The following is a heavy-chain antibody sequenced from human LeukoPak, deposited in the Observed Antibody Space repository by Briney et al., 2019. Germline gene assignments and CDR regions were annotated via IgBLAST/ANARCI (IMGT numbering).Heavy chain of an antibody. CDR2: INHSGST. Sequence: SETLSLTCAVYGGSFSGYYWSWIRQPPGKGLEWIGEINHSGSTNYNPSLKSRVTISVGTSKNQFSLKLSSVTAADTAVYYCAGPSVGFDYWGQGTLVTVSS. CDR1: GGSFSGYY. J-gene: IGHJ4*02. V-gene: IGHV4-34*01. CDR3: AGPSVGFDY.